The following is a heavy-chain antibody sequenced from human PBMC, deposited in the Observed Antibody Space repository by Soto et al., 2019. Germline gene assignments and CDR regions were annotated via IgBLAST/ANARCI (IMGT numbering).Heavy chain of an antibody. V-gene: IGHV4-34*01. CDR3: ARVRHMFRVTSCFDP. CDR2: INHSDST. CDR1: GGSFSGSY. J-gene: IGHJ5*02. Sequence: PSETLAITCAAYGGSFSGSYWSWIRQPPGKGLEWIGEINHSDSTNYNPSLKSRVTISVDTSKNQYSLKLSSVTAADTAAYYGARVRHMFRVTSCFDPWGQGTLVTVSS. D-gene: IGHD3-10*01.